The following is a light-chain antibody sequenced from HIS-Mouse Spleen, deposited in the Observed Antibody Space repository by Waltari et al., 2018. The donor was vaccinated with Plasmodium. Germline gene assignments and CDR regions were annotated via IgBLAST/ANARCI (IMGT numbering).Light chain of an antibody. CDR2: EGS. V-gene: IGLV2-23*01. J-gene: IGLJ1*01. CDR3: CSYAGSSTYYV. Sequence: QSALTQPASVSGSPGQSITISCTGTSSDVGSYNLVSWYQQHPGKAPKLMIYEGSKRPSGVSNRFSGSKPGNPASLTISGLQAEDEADYYCCSYAGSSTYYVFGTGTKVTVL. CDR1: SSDVGSYNL.